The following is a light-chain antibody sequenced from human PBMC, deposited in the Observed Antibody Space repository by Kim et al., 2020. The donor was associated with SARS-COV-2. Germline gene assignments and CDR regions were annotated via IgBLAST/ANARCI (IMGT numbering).Light chain of an antibody. J-gene: IGKJ4*01. Sequence: SFPPGERATLSCRASQSVSSYLAWYQQKPGQAPRLLIYDASNRATGIPARFSGSGSGTDFTLTISSLEPEDFAVYYCQQRSNLLTFGGGTKVDIK. CDR2: DAS. CDR3: QQRSNLLT. CDR1: QSVSSY. V-gene: IGKV3-11*01.